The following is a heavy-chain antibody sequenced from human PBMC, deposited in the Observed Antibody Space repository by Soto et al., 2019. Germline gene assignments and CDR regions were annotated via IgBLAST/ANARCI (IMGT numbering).Heavy chain of an antibody. CDR2: IYYSGST. CDR3: ARSPGSSWLPIDY. V-gene: IGHV4-59*08. CDR1: GGSISSYY. J-gene: IGHJ4*02. Sequence: SETLSLTCTFSGGSISSYYWSWIRQPPGKGLEWIGYIYYSGSTNYNPSLKSRVTISVDTSKNQFSLKLSSVTAADTAVYYCARSPGSSWLPIDYWGQGTLVTVSS. D-gene: IGHD6-13*01.